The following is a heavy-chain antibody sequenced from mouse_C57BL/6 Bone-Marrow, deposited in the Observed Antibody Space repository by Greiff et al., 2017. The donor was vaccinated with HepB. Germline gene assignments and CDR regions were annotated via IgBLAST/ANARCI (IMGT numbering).Heavy chain of an antibody. CDR2: IDPENGDT. CDR1: GFNIKDDY. CDR3: TTDYDYDYWYFDV. J-gene: IGHJ1*03. Sequence: EVQVVESGAELVRPGASVKLSCTASGFNIKDDYMHWVKQRPEQGLEWIGWIDPENGDTEYASKFQGKATITADTSSNTAYLQLSSLTSEDTAVYYCTTDYDYDYWYFDVWGTGTTVTVSS. V-gene: IGHV14-4*01. D-gene: IGHD2-4*01.